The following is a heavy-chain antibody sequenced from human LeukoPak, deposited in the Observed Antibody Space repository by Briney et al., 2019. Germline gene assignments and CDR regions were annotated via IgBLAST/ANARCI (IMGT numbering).Heavy chain of an antibody. CDR1: GGSISSGNYY. J-gene: IGHJ5*02. CDR2: IYTAGNT. V-gene: IGHV4-61*02. CDR3: ARRGVRGVNWFDP. D-gene: IGHD3-10*01. Sequence: SQTLSLTCTVSGGSISSGNYYWNWLRQAAGKGPEWIGRIYTAGNTDYNPSLKSRVTISVDTSKNQFSLKLSSVTAADTAVYYCARRGVRGVNWFDPWGQGTLVTVSS.